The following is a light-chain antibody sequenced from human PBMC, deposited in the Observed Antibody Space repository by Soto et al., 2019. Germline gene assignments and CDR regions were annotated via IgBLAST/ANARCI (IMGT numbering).Light chain of an antibody. CDR3: QTWGTGIHV. CDR2: LNSDGSH. J-gene: IGLJ2*01. Sequence: QLVLTQTPSASASLGASVKLTCTLSSGHSSYAIAWHLQQPERGPRYLMKLNSDGSHSKGDGIPDRFSGSSSGAERYRTISSLQSEDEADYYCQTWGTGIHVFGGGTKLTVL. V-gene: IGLV4-69*01. CDR1: SGHSSYA.